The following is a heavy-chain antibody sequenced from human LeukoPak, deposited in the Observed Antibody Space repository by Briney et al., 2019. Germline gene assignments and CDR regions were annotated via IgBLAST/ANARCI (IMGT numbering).Heavy chain of an antibody. V-gene: IGHV3-74*01. Sequence: GGSLRLSCAASGSTFSSYWMHWVRQAPGKGLVWVSRINSDGSSTSYADSVKGRFTISRDNAKNTLYLQMNSLRAEDTAVYYCAREGYSYAFDYWGQGTLVTVSS. J-gene: IGHJ4*02. CDR1: GSTFSSYW. D-gene: IGHD5-18*01. CDR3: AREGYSYAFDY. CDR2: INSDGSST.